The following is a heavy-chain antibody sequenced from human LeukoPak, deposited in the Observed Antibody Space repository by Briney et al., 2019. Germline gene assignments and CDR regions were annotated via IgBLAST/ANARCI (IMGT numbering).Heavy chain of an antibody. Sequence: ASVKVSCKASGYTFTGYYMHWARQAPGQGLEWMGWINPNSGGTNYAQKFQGRVTMTRDTSISTAYMELSRLRSDDTAVYYCARAPYCSSTSCYWFYNWFDPWGQGTLVTVSS. D-gene: IGHD2-2*01. V-gene: IGHV1-2*02. CDR2: INPNSGGT. CDR1: GYTFTGYY. CDR3: ARAPYCSSTSCYWFYNWFDP. J-gene: IGHJ5*02.